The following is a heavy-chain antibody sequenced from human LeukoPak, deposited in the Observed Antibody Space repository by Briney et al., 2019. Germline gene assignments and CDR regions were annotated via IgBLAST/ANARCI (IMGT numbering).Heavy chain of an antibody. V-gene: IGHV4-34*01. CDR1: GGSLNGYY. CDR3: ARLGSVGYYNYQYMDI. J-gene: IGHJ6*03. Sequence: PSETLSFTCAVNGGSLNGYYWSWIRQPPGKGLEWIGEINHIGNTNYDPSLRSRVTISVDTSKNQFSLSLTSATAADTAVYFCARLGSVGYYNYQYMDIWGNGTTVTVSS. D-gene: IGHD3-10*01. CDR2: INHIGNT.